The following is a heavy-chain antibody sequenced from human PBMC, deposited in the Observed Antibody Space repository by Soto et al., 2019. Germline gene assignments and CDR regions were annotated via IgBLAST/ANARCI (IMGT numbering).Heavy chain of an antibody. CDR1: GDTFKNCV. Sequence: QVQVVQSGAEVRRPGSSVKVSCKASGDTFKNCVISWVRQAPGQGLEWMGGVIPLFGTTDFAQRFQGRLTITTDVSTTTAYMELRKLRSGDTGTYYWAAELGFGKLSVVWGQGTWVIVSS. D-gene: IGHD3-10*01. J-gene: IGHJ6*02. CDR2: VIPLFGTT. CDR3: AAELGFGKLSVV. V-gene: IGHV1-69*01.